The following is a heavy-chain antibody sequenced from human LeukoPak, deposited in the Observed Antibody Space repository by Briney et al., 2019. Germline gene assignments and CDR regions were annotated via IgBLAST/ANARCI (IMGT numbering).Heavy chain of an antibody. J-gene: IGHJ4*02. CDR2: IRYEGSNK. CDR3: ASSGIHY. CDR1: GFTFSTYG. V-gene: IGHV3-30*02. Sequence: PGGSLRLSCAASGFTFSTYGMHWVRQAPGKGLEWVAFIRYEGSNKYYADFVKGRFTISRDNSKNTLYLQMNSLRAEDTAVYYCASSGIHYWGQGTLVTVSS.